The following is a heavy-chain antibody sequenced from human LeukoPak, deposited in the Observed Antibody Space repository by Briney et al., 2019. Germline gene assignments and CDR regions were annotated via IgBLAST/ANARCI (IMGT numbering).Heavy chain of an antibody. D-gene: IGHD3-10*01. V-gene: IGHV3-33*01. CDR3: ARERFRGVRVSDY. J-gene: IGHJ4*02. Sequence: GGSLRLSCTASGFIFNNYDMHWVRQAPGKGLEWVAVIWYDGRYKYYADSVKGRFTISRDNSKNTLYLQMNSLRAEDTAVYYCARERFRGVRVSDYWGQGTLVTVSS. CDR2: IWYDGRYK. CDR1: GFIFNNYD.